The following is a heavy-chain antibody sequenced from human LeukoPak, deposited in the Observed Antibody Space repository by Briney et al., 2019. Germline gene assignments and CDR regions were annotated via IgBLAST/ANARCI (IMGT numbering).Heavy chain of an antibody. CDR2: ISGSGGNT. D-gene: IGHD3-10*01. J-gene: IGHJ6*03. CDR3: AKDEGYLYGEEYYYYYMDV. V-gene: IGHV3-23*01. CDR1: GFTFRTYA. Sequence: PGGSLRLSCAASGFTFRTYAMTWVRQAAGKGLEWVSVISGSGGNTFYADSVKGRFTISRDNSKNTLYLQMNSLRAEDTAVYYCAKDEGYLYGEEYYYYYMDVWGKGTKVTVSS.